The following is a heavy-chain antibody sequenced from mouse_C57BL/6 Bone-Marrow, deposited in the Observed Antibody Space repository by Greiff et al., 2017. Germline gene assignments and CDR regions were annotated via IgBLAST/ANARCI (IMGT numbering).Heavy chain of an antibody. V-gene: IGHV10-1*01. CDR1: GFSFNTYA. CDR3: VREGITTVVATGDYYAMDY. CDR2: IRSKSNNYAT. D-gene: IGHD1-1*01. J-gene: IGHJ4*01. Sequence: DVMLVESGGGLVQPKGSLKLSCAASGFSFNTYAMNWVRQAPGKGLEWVARIRSKSNNYATYYADSVKDRFTSSRDDSESMLYLQMNNLKTEDTAMYYCVREGITTVVATGDYYAMDYWGQGTSVTVSS.